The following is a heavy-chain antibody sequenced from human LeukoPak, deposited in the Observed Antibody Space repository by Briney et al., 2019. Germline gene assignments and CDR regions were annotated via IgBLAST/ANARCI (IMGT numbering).Heavy chain of an antibody. V-gene: IGHV4-61*01. D-gene: IGHD4-17*01. CDR1: GGSVSSGIYY. J-gene: IGHJ4*02. Sequence: ASETLSLTCTVSGGSVSSGIYYWSWIRQPPGKALEWIGYISYSGTTNYNPSLKRRVTISVDTSKNQFSLKLTSVTAADTAVYYCARMRHGDYFDYWGQGTLVTVSS. CDR2: ISYSGTT. CDR3: ARMRHGDYFDY.